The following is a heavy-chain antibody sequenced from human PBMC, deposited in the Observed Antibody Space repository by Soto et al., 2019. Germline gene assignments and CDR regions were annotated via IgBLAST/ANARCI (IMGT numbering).Heavy chain of an antibody. CDR1: GGSISSYY. V-gene: IGHV4-59*08. Sequence: SETLSLTCTVSGGSISSYYWSWIRQPPGKGLEWIGYIYYSGSTNYNPSLKSQVTISVDTSKNQFSLKLSSVTAADTAVYYCARHEGYCSSTSCYYNWFDPWGQGTLVTVSS. CDR3: ARHEGYCSSTSCYYNWFDP. J-gene: IGHJ5*02. CDR2: IYYSGST. D-gene: IGHD2-2*01.